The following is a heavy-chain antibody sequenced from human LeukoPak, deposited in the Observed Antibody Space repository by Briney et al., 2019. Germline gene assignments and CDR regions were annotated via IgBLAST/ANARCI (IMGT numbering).Heavy chain of an antibody. CDR1: GFIFSSYA. D-gene: IGHD3-22*01. J-gene: IGHJ4*02. CDR3: AKPPPNYSDSSGYYFDY. CDR2: ISNRGGIT. Sequence: GGSLRLSCAASGFIFSSYAMSWVRQAPGKGLEWVSGISNRGGITYYADCVKGRFTISRDNSKNTLYLQVNSLRAEDTAVYYCAKPPPNYSDSSGYYFDYWGQGTLVTVSS. V-gene: IGHV3-23*01.